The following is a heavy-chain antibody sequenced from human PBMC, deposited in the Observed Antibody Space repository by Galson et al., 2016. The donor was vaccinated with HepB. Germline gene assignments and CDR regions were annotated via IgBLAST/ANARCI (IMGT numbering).Heavy chain of an antibody. Sequence: SLRLSCAASGFTFSSYSIHWVRQAPGKGLEWVAVISKNGRAISYADSVKGRFTISRDNSKNTVYLQMNSLRTEDTSLYYCAKEKGTGWPNLDYWGQGALVTVSS. D-gene: IGHD6-19*01. J-gene: IGHJ4*02. CDR2: ISKNGRAI. CDR3: AKEKGTGWPNLDY. V-gene: IGHV3-30*18. CDR1: GFTFSSYS.